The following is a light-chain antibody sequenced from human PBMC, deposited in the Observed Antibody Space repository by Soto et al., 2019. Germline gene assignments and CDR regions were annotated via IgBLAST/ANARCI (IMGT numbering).Light chain of an antibody. Sequence: DIQMTQSPSSLSASVGDRVTITCQASQDINKNLIWYQQKPGKAPKLLIFAASSLQSGVPSRFSGSRSGPDFTLTISSLQPEDFATYYCQQSYSSPPTFGQGTKVDIK. CDR1: QDINKN. CDR2: AAS. V-gene: IGKV1-39*01. J-gene: IGKJ1*01. CDR3: QQSYSSPPT.